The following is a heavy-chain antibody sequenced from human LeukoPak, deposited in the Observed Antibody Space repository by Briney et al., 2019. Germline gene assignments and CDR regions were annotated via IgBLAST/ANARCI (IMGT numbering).Heavy chain of an antibody. CDR2: VDPEGGET. CDR1: GYTFTDYY. Sequence: GATVKISCKASGYTFTDYYMHWVQQAPGKGLEWMGRVDPEGGETIYAEKFQGRVTITADTSTDTAYMELSGLRSEDTAVYYCAVGVLSGGHEWAFYIWGQGTMVTVSS. D-gene: IGHD5-12*01. J-gene: IGHJ3*02. V-gene: IGHV1-69-2*01. CDR3: AVGVLSGGHEWAFYI.